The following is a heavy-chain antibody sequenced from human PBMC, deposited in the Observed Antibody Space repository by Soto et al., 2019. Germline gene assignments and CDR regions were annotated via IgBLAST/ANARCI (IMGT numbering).Heavy chain of an antibody. CDR2: ISGSGGST. CDR3: AKDFSYFVIDY. CDR1: GFTFSSYA. D-gene: IGHD2-21*01. V-gene: IGHV3-23*01. J-gene: IGHJ4*02. Sequence: EVQLLESGGGLVQPGGSLRLSCAASGFTFSSYAMSWVRQAPGKGLEWVSAISGSGGSTYYADSVKGRFTIYRDNTMIRLYLQMNRLRAEDTAVYYCAKDFSYFVIDYWRQGTLVTVSS.